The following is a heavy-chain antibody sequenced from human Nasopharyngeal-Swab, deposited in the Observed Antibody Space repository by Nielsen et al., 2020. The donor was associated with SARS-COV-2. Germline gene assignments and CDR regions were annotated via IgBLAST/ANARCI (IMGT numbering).Heavy chain of an antibody. V-gene: IGHV4-34*01. D-gene: IGHD6-13*01. Sequence: RQPPGKGLEWIGEINHSGSTNYNPSLKSRVTISVDTSKNQFSLKLSSVTAADTAVYYCARGRIAAAGHRLYYFDYWGQGTLVTVSS. J-gene: IGHJ4*02. CDR2: INHSGST. CDR3: ARGRIAAAGHRLYYFDY.